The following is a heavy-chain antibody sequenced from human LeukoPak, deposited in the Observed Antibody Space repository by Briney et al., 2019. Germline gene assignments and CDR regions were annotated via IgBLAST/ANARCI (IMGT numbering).Heavy chain of an antibody. CDR2: IEYSGGSA. V-gene: IGHV3-23*01. Sequence: GGSLRLSCIVSGFTLSSYEMSWIRQAPGKGLEWVASIEYSGGSAYYADSVKGRFSISREDCKNTLYLQLNSLRAEDTALYYCTRNSCWYGISWGQGTLVTVSS. CDR1: GFTLSSYE. CDR3: TRNSCWYGIS. J-gene: IGHJ4*02. D-gene: IGHD6-19*01.